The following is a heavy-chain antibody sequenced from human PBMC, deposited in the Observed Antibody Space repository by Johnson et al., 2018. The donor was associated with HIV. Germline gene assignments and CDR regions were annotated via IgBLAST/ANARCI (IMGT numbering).Heavy chain of an antibody. CDR1: GFTFDDHG. Sequence: VQLVESGGGVVRPGGSLRLSCAASGFTFDDHGMSWVRQAPGKGLEWVSGINWNGGRTGYADSVKGRLTISRDNAKNSLYLQMNGLRAEATALYYCVKERLLGEYPSYAFDVWGQGTMVTVSS. D-gene: IGHD3-16*01. CDR2: INWNGGRT. J-gene: IGHJ3*01. CDR3: VKERLLGEYPSYAFDV. V-gene: IGHV3-20*04.